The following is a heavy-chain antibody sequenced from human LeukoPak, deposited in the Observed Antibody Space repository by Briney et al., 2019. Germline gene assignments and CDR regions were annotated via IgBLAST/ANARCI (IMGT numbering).Heavy chain of an antibody. D-gene: IGHD1-1*01. CDR2: IYTSGST. V-gene: IGHV4-4*09. J-gene: IGHJ4*02. CDR3: ARLDVGSIDY. CDR1: GGSFSGYY. Sequence: SETLSLTCAVYGGSFSGYYWSWIRQPPGKGLEWIRYIYTSGSTNYNPSLKSPVTLSVDTSKNQFSLEIDPVTAAGHAALYFARLDVGSIDYWGQGTLVTVSS.